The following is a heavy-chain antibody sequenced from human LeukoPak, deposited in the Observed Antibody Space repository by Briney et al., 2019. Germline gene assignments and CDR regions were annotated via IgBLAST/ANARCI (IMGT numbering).Heavy chain of an antibody. CDR2: IRGKANTYAT. CDR1: GFTLSGSA. Sequence: GGSLRLSCAASGFTLSGSAIHWVRQASGKGPEWVGRIRGKANTYATAYAASVNGRFTISRDDSKNTAYLQMNSLTTGDTAVYYCSISIVEAFALDNWGQGTLVTVSS. J-gene: IGHJ4*02. V-gene: IGHV3-73*01. CDR3: SISIVEAFALDN. D-gene: IGHD1-26*01.